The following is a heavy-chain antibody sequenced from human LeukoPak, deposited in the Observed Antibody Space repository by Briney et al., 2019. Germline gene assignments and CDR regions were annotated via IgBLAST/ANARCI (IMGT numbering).Heavy chain of an antibody. CDR3: ATGITMIVGDAFDI. Sequence: ASVKVSCKVSGYTLTELSMHWVRQAPGKGLEWMGGFDPEDGETIYAQKFQGRVTMTEDTSTDTAYMELSSLRSEDTAVYYCATGITMIVGDAFDIWGQGTMVTVSS. D-gene: IGHD3-22*01. V-gene: IGHV1-24*01. J-gene: IGHJ3*02. CDR1: GYTLTELS. CDR2: FDPEDGET.